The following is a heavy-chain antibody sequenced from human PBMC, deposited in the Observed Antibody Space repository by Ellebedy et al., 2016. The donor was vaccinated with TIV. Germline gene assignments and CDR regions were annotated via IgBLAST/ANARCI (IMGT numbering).Heavy chain of an antibody. CDR2: INPNNSDT. J-gene: IGHJ4*02. CDR3: ATFPYISTSSAY. CDR1: GYTFSGYY. Sequence: ASVKVSCKASGYTFSGYYVHWVRQAPGQGLEWMGWINPNNSDTNYAQKFQGRVTMTRDTSINTGYMELSGLKSDDTAVYYCATFPYISTSSAYWGQGTLVTVSS. V-gene: IGHV1-2*02. D-gene: IGHD3-3*02.